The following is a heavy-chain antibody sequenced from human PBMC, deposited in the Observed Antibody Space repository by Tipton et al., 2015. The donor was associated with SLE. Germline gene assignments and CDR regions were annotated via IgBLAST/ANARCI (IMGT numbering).Heavy chain of an antibody. D-gene: IGHD4-17*01. CDR1: GFTVSINY. V-gene: IGHV3-53*05. J-gene: IGHJ1*01. CDR2: IYSGDTT. Sequence: SLRLSCAASGFTVSINYMTWVRQAPGKGLEWVSVIYSGDTTLYADSVKGRFTISRDNSKNTLYLQMNSLRPEDTAVYYCAKGGLDYGDYSGVYFQHWDQGTLVTVSS. CDR3: AKGGLDYGDYSGVYFQH.